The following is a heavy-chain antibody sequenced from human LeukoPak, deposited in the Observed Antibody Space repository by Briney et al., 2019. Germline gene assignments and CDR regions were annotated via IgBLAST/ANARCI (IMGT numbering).Heavy chain of an antibody. J-gene: IGHJ4*02. CDR1: GGSFRGYY. D-gene: IGHD3-22*01. CDR2: IYYSGST. CDR3: ARVSVGYYYDSSGYLDY. Sequence: SETLSLTCAVYGGSFRGYYWSWIRQPPGKGLEWIGYIYYSGSTNYNPSLKRRVTISVDTSKNQFSMQLSSVTAADTAVYYCARVSVGYYYDSSGYLDYWGQGTMVTVSS. V-gene: IGHV4-59*01.